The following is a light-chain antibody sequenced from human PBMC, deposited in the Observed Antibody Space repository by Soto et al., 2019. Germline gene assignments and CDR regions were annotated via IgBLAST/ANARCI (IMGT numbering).Light chain of an antibody. J-gene: IGKJ5*01. Sequence: EIVLTQSPGTVSLSPGERATLSCRASQSVSSNLAWYQQKPAQAPRLLIYGASTRATGIPARFSGSGSGTEFTLTISSLQSEDFAVYYCQQYNNWPPITCGQGTRLEIK. V-gene: IGKV3-15*01. CDR1: QSVSSN. CDR3: QQYNNWPPIT. CDR2: GAS.